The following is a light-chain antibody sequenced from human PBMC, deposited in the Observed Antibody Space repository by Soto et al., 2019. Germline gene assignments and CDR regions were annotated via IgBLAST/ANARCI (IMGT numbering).Light chain of an antibody. Sequence: QSVLTQPPSVSGAPGQRVTISCTGSSSNIGAGYDVHWYQQLPGTAPKLLIYVKTNRPSGVPDRKSASKSGSSASLAITGLQAEDEGDYYCQSYDTRLSADVFGTGTKVTVL. J-gene: IGLJ1*01. CDR1: SSNIGAGYD. CDR3: QSYDTRLSADV. CDR2: VKT. V-gene: IGLV1-40*01.